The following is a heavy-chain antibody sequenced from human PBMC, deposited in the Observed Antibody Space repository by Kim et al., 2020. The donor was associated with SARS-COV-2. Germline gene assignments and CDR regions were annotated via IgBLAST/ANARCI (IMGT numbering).Heavy chain of an antibody. D-gene: IGHD5-18*01. Sequence: GGSLRLSCAASGFTFSSYSMNWVRQAPGKGLEWVSSISSSSSYIYYADSVKGRFTISRDNAKNSLYLQMNSLRAEDTAVYYCARVGGIQLWLASVDVWGQGTTVTVSS. V-gene: IGHV3-21*01. CDR1: GFTFSSYS. J-gene: IGHJ6*02. CDR2: ISSSSSYI. CDR3: ARVGGIQLWLASVDV.